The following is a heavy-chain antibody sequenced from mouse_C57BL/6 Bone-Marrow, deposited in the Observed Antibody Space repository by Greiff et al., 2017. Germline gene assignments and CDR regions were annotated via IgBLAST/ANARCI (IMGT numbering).Heavy chain of an antibody. CDR1: GFNIKDDY. CDR3: TRGGTTVVCDY. J-gene: IGHJ2*01. Sequence: EVQLQQSGAELVRPGASVKLSCTASGFNIKDDYMHWVKQRPEQGLEWIGWIDPENGDTEYASKFQGKATITADTSSNTAYLQLSSLTSEDTAVYYCTRGGTTVVCDYWGQGTTLTVSS. CDR2: IDPENGDT. D-gene: IGHD1-1*01. V-gene: IGHV14-4*01.